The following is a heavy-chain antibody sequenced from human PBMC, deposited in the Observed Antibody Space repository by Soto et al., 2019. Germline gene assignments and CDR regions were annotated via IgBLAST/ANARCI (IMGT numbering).Heavy chain of an antibody. V-gene: IGHV3-66*01. Sequence: EVQLVESGGDLVQPGGSLRLSCAASGLTVSDNYMSWVRQAPGKGLEWVSVIYSCGTIYYADSGKGRFNISRDNSKNTLYLQMNSLSADDTAMYFFARGGTTSPPHYYYGMDVWGQGTTVTVSS. J-gene: IGHJ6*02. CDR1: GLTVSDNY. CDR2: IYSCGTI. D-gene: IGHD4-17*01. CDR3: ARGGTTSPPHYYYGMDV.